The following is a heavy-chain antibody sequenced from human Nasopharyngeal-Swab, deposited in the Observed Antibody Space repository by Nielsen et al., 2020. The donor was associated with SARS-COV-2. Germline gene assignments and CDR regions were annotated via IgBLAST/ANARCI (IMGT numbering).Heavy chain of an antibody. CDR1: GFTFSNYW. Sequence: GRSLRLSCAVSGFTFSNYWMSWVRQAPGKGLEWVANIKQDGSETYYVDSVKGRFTISRDSAKNSLYLQMNSLRPDDTAVYYCARDWSTIFGVIIRGGMDVWGQGTTVTVSS. V-gene: IGHV3-7*01. CDR2: IKQDGSET. J-gene: IGHJ6*02. D-gene: IGHD3-3*01. CDR3: ARDWSTIFGVIIRGGMDV.